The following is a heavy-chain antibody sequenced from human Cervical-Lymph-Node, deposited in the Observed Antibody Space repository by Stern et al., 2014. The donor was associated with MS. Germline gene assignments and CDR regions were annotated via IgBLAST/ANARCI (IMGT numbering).Heavy chain of an antibody. J-gene: IGHJ2*01. V-gene: IGHV1-69*01. Sequence: VQLVESGAEVKKPGSSVKVSCRPSGGSFINYAISWVRQAPGQGLEWMGGIIPIFGAPDYAQRFQARLTITAEESTSTAYMELGSLTSDDTAIYYCAQGAGSYWYVGLWGRGTPITVSS. CDR3: AQGAGSYWYVGL. D-gene: IGHD6-19*01. CDR2: IIPIFGAP. CDR1: GGSFINYA.